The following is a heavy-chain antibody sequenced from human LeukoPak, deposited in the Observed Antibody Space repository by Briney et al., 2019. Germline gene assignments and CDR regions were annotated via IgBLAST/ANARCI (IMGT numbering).Heavy chain of an antibody. CDR2: IYYSGST. CDR3: ARQRVRIQLWSRYNWFDP. V-gene: IGHV4-39*01. Sequence: KASETLSLTCTVSGGSISSSSYYWGWIRQPPGKGLEWIGSIYYSGSTYYNPSLKSRVTISVDTSKNQFSLKLSSVTAADTAVYYCARQRVRIQLWSRYNWFDPWGQGTLVTVSS. CDR1: GGSISSSSYY. D-gene: IGHD5-18*01. J-gene: IGHJ5*02.